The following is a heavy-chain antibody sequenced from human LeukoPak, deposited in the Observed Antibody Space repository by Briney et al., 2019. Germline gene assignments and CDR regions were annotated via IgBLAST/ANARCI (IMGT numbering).Heavy chain of an antibody. Sequence: ASVKVSCKASGYTFTSYDINWVQQAAGQGLEWMGWMNPNSGNTGYAQKFQGRVTMTRNTSISTAYMELSSLRSEDTAVYYCARGARGRYDFWSGYYTPYYYYYMDVWGKGTTVTVSS. V-gene: IGHV1-8*01. CDR2: MNPNSGNT. CDR3: ARGARGRYDFWSGYYTPYYYYYMDV. J-gene: IGHJ6*03. CDR1: GYTFTSYD. D-gene: IGHD3-3*01.